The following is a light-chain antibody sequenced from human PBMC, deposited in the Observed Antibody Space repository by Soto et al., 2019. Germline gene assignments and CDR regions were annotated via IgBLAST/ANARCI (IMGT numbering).Light chain of an antibody. CDR1: GSDIGNYNL. Sequence: QSVLTQPAAVSGSLGQSITISCSGSGSDIGNYNLVSWYQQQPGKVPRLIIYEVNKGPSGVSNRFSGSKSGNTASLTISDLLPDDECLHYCCSYAGSSLWMFGGGTKVTVL. CDR2: EVN. V-gene: IGLV2-23*02. J-gene: IGLJ3*02. CDR3: CSYAGSSLWM.